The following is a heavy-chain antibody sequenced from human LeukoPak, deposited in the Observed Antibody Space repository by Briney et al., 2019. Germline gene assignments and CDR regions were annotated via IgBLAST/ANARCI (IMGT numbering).Heavy chain of an antibody. J-gene: IGHJ4*02. CDR1: GFIFSTYA. D-gene: IGHD6-13*01. V-gene: IGHV3-23*01. Sequence: PGGSLRLSCATSGFIFSTYALSWVRQAPGKGLEWPFSISGSGGSTYHADSVKGRFTISRDSSKNTLYQQMNSLRAEDTAIYYCARVIRAAPGKGYFDYWGQGTLVTVSS. CDR3: ARVIRAAPGKGYFDY. CDR2: ISGSGGST.